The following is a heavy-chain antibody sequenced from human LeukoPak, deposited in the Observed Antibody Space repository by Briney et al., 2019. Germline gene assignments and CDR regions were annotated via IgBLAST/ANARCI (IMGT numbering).Heavy chain of an antibody. J-gene: IGHJ4*02. Sequence: SVKVSCKASGGTFSSYAISWVRQAPGQGLEWMGGIIPIFGTANYAQKFQGRVTITADESTSTAYMGLSSLRSEDTAVYYCAGLSGSYLYSDYWGQGTLVTVSS. CDR1: GGTFSSYA. D-gene: IGHD1-26*01. CDR3: AGLSGSYLYSDY. V-gene: IGHV1-69*13. CDR2: IIPIFGTA.